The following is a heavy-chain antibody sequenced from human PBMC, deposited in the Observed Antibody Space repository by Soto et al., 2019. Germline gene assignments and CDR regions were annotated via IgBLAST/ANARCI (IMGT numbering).Heavy chain of an antibody. V-gene: IGHV1-2*04. CDR1: GYTFTGYY. CDR2: INPNSGGT. D-gene: IGHD1-7*01. Sequence: QVPLVQSGAEVKKPGASVKVSCKASGYTFTGYYMHWVRQAPGQGLEWMGWINPNSGGTNYAQKFQGWVTMTRDTSISTAYMELSRLRSDDTAVYYCARDYGYDWNYSGAFDIWGQGTMVTVSS. CDR3: ARDYGYDWNYSGAFDI. J-gene: IGHJ3*02.